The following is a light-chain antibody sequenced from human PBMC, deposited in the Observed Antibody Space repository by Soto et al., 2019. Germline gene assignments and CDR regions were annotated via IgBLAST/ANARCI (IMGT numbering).Light chain of an antibody. J-gene: IGLJ1*01. V-gene: IGLV2-14*01. Sequence: QSVLTQPASVSGSPRQSITISCTGASSDVGGYTYVSWYQQHPGKAPKLMIYEVNNRPSGVSNRFSGSKSGNTASLTISGLQAEDEADYYCCSYAGSGTDNYVFGSGTKVTVL. CDR1: SSDVGGYTY. CDR3: CSYAGSGTDNYV. CDR2: EVN.